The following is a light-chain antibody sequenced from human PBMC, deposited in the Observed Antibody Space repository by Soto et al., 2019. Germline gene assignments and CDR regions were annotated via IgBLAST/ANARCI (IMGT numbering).Light chain of an antibody. V-gene: IGKV1-39*01. Sequence: DIQMIQSPSSLSAFVGDSVTVTCRASQPIGTSLHWYQQRAGTAPKVLISAATKLQSGVPSRFSGRGSGTDVTLTISNLQPEDSATYFCQQGYNFPWTFGQGTKVEV. CDR1: QPIGTS. J-gene: IGKJ1*01. CDR2: AAT. CDR3: QQGYNFPWT.